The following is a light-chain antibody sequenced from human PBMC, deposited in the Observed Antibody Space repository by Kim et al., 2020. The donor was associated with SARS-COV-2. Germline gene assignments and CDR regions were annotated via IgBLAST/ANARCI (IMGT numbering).Light chain of an antibody. CDR2: ANT. CDR1: SSNIGAGYD. V-gene: IGLV1-40*01. Sequence: QSVLTQPPSVSGAPGQRVTISCTGSSSNIGAGYDVHWYQQLPGTAPKVVIYANTNRPSGVPDRFSGSKSGTSASLAITGLQAEDEADYYCQSFDSRLSGYVFGTGTKVPS. CDR3: QSFDSRLSGYV. J-gene: IGLJ1*01.